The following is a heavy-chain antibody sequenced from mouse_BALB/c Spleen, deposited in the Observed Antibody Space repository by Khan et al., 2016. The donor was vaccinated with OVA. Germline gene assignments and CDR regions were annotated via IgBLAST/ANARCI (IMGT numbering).Heavy chain of an antibody. V-gene: IGHV9-3-1*01. CDR1: GYTFTNYG. CDR2: INTYTGEP. J-gene: IGHJ4*01. CDR3: ARPPYFAYTLDH. D-gene: IGHD2-10*01. Sequence: QIQLVQSGPELKKPGETVKISCKASGYTFTNYGMNWVKQSPGKALKWMGWINTYTGEPTYADDFKGRFAFSLATSASTAYLQINNLQSEDTATFCCARPPYFAYTLDHWGQGTSVTVSS.